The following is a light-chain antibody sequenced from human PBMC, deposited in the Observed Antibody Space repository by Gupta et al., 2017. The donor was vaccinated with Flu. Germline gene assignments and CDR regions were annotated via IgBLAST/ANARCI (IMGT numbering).Light chain of an antibody. CDR2: LGS. J-gene: IGKJ4*01. CDR3: MQALQTPRT. CDR1: QSLLHSNGYNY. V-gene: IGKV2-28*01. Sequence: DNVMTQSTLYLPVTPGEPASISCRSSQSLLHSNGYNYLDWYLQKPGQSPQLLIYLGSNRASGVPDRFSGSGSGTDFTLKISRVEAEDVGVYYCMQALQTPRTFGGGTKVEIK.